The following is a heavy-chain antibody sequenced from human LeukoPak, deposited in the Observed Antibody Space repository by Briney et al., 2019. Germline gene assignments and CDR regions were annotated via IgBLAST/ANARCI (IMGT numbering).Heavy chain of an antibody. J-gene: IGHJ4*02. Sequence: GGSLRLSCAASGFTFSSYGMHWVRQAPGKGLEWVAFIRYDGSNKYYADSVKGRFTISRDNSKNTLYLQLNSLRVDDAAIYYCAKHRRSTLVTAYFDSWGQGTLVTVSS. V-gene: IGHV3-30*02. D-gene: IGHD2-21*02. CDR2: IRYDGSNK. CDR3: AKHRRSTLVTAYFDS. CDR1: GFTFSSYG.